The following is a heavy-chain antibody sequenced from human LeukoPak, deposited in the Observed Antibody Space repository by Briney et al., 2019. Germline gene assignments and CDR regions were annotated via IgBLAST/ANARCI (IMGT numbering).Heavy chain of an antibody. J-gene: IGHJ4*02. CDR2: IKEDGSEK. Sequence: PGGSLRLSCAVSGFTFSSYWMSWVRQAPGKGLEWVGNIKEDGSEKYYVDSVKGRFTISRDNAKNSLYLQINSLRAEDTAVYYCARDSFETDIDYWGQGTLVTVSS. D-gene: IGHD1-14*01. V-gene: IGHV3-7*01. CDR3: ARDSFETDIDY. CDR1: GFTFSSYW.